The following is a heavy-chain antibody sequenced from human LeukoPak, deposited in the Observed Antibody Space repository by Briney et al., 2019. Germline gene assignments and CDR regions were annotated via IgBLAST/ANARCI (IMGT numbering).Heavy chain of an antibody. Sequence: SETLSLTCTVSGDSIRNYYWSWIRQPPGKGLEWIGRIHTSGTTYYNPSLKSRLMMSVDTSKNQFSLRLTSVTAADTAVYYCARGDFYDGGGRNWFDPWGQGTLVIVSS. V-gene: IGHV4-4*07. CDR2: IHTSGTT. J-gene: IGHJ5*02. CDR3: ARGDFYDGGGRNWFDP. CDR1: GDSIRNYY. D-gene: IGHD3-16*01.